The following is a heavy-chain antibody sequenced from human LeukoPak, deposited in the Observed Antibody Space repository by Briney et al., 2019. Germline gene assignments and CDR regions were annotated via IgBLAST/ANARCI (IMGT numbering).Heavy chain of an antibody. CDR2: IYYSGST. CDR3: ARLEYYYQHCFDY. Sequence: SETLSLTCTVSGGSISSSSYSWGWIRQPPGKGLEWIGRIYYSGSTYYNPSLKSRVTISVGTSKNQFSLNLSSVTAADTAVYYCARLEYYYQHCFDYWGQGTLVTVSS. CDR1: GGSISSSSYS. V-gene: IGHV4-39*01. J-gene: IGHJ4*02. D-gene: IGHD3-10*01.